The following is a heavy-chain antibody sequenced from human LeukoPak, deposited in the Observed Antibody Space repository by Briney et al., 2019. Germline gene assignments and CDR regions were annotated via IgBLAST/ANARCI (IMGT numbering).Heavy chain of an antibody. CDR2: INTSSGST. CDR3: ARRTWNAFDI. Sequence: ASVKVSCKASGYTFTSNHMHWVRQAPGQGLEWVGIINTSSGSTTYAQNFQGGVTMTRDTSTSTVYMELSSLRSEDTAIYYCARRTWNAFDIWGQGTMVIVSS. CDR1: GYTFTSNH. V-gene: IGHV1-46*01. J-gene: IGHJ3*02. D-gene: IGHD1/OR15-1a*01.